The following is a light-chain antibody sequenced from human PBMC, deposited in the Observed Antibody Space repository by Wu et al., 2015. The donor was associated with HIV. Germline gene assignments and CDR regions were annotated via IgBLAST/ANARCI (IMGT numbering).Light chain of an antibody. J-gene: IGKJ2*01. Sequence: EIVLTQSPGTLSLSPGERATLSCWASQNVDNNFLAWYQQKPGQAPRLLIYHASNRATGIPDRFSGSGSGTDFTLTISRLEPEDFAVFYCQQYSESYTFGQGTRAGDQT. CDR1: QNVDNNF. CDR2: HAS. V-gene: IGKV3-20*01. CDR3: QQYSESYT.